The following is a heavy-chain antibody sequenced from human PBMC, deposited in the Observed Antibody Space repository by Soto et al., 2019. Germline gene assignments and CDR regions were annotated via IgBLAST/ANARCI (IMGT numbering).Heavy chain of an antibody. J-gene: IGHJ4*02. D-gene: IGHD4-17*01. CDR2: ISAYNGNT. CDR1: GGTFSSYA. Sequence: QVQLVQSGAEVKKPGSSVKVSCKASGGTFSSYAISWVRQAPGQGLEWMGWISAYNGNTNYAQKLQGRVTMTTDTSTSTAYMELRSLRSDDTAVYYCARGTDYDPRGDYFDYWGQGTLVTVSS. V-gene: IGHV1-18*01. CDR3: ARGTDYDPRGDYFDY.